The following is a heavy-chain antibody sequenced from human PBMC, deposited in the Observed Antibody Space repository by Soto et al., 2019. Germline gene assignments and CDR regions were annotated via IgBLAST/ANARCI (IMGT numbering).Heavy chain of an antibody. Sequence: GGSLRLSCAASGFTFSSYAMHWVRQAPGKGLEWVAVISYYGSNKYYADSVKGRFTISRDNSKNTLYLQMNSLRAEDTAVYYCASLRDGYNYYFDYWGQGTLVTVSS. V-gene: IGHV3-30-3*01. CDR3: ASLRDGYNYYFDY. CDR1: GFTFSSYA. D-gene: IGHD5-12*01. J-gene: IGHJ4*02. CDR2: ISYYGSNK.